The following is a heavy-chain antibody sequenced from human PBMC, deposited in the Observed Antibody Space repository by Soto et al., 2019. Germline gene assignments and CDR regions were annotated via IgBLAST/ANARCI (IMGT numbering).Heavy chain of an antibody. V-gene: IGHV3-72*01. CDR3: ARDLGGAPYVDL. CDR1: GFIFSDQY. Sequence: EMQLVESGGRLVQPGGSLRLSCAASGFIFSDQYMDWVRQAPGKGLEWVGRIRNKVNSDTTEYAASVKGRFSISRDDSKNSLYLQMNSLKTEDTAVYYCARDLGGAPYVDLWGRGTLVTVSS. D-gene: IGHD3-16*01. J-gene: IGHJ2*01. CDR2: IRNKVNSDTT.